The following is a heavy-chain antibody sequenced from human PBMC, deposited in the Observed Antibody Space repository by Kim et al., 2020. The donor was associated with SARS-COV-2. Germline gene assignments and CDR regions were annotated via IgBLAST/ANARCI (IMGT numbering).Heavy chain of an antibody. Sequence: NPSLKSRVTISVDTSKNQFSLKLSSVTAADTAVYFCAREYSSSWYNAFHIWGQGTMVTVSS. CDR3: AREYSSSWYNAFHI. J-gene: IGHJ3*02. D-gene: IGHD6-13*01. V-gene: IGHV4-31*02.